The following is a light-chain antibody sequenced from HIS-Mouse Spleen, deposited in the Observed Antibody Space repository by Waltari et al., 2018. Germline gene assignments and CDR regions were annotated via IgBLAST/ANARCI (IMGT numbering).Light chain of an antibody. CDR1: QSIRSY. CDR3: QQSYSTPA. Sequence: DIQMTQSPSSLSASVGDRVTITCRASQSIRSYLNWYKQKPGKAPKLLIYAASSLQSGVPSRFSGSGSGTDFTLTISSLQPEDFATYYCQQSYSTPAFGPGTKVDIK. J-gene: IGKJ3*01. V-gene: IGKV1-39*01. CDR2: AAS.